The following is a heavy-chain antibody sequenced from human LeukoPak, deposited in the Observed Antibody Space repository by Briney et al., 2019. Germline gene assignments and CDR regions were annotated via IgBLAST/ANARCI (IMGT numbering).Heavy chain of an antibody. V-gene: IGHV3-48*01. D-gene: IGHD1-1*01. J-gene: IGHJ4*02. CDR3: ARDHNYAFDN. CDR1: GFPFIEYS. CDR2: IGIDSGNT. Sequence: GGSLRLSCTASGFPFIEYSLNWVRQAPGKGLEWISYIGIDSGNTKYADSVRGRFTISADKAKNSLYLQMNSLRVEDTAVYYCARDHNYAFDNWGQGTLVSVAS.